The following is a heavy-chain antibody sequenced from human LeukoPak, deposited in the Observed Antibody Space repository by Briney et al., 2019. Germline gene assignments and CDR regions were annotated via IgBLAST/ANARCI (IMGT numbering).Heavy chain of an antibody. CDR2: IYPGDSDT. Sequence: GESLKISCRGSGYSFTTYWIGWVRQIPGKGLEWMGIIYPGDSDTRYSPSFQGQVTISADKSISTAYLQWSSLKASDTAMYYCARRSSLSKWFDPWGQGTLVTVSS. J-gene: IGHJ5*02. D-gene: IGHD6-6*01. V-gene: IGHV5-51*01. CDR3: ARRSSLSKWFDP. CDR1: GYSFTTYW.